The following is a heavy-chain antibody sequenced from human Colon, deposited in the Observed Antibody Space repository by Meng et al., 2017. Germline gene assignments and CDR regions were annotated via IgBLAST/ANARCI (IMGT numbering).Heavy chain of an antibody. CDR3: ARYYSRGWRDFDY. CDR1: GFTFSSYW. Sequence: GGSLRLSCAASGFTFSSYWMSWVRQAPGKGLEWVANIKHDGSEKYYVDSVKGRFTFSRDNAKNSLYLQMNSLRAEDTAVYYCARYYSRGWRDFDYWGQGTLVTVSS. V-gene: IGHV3-7*01. J-gene: IGHJ4*02. D-gene: IGHD6-19*01. CDR2: IKHDGSEK.